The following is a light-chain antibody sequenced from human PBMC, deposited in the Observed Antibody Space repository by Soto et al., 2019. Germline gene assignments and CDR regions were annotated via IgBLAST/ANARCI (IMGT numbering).Light chain of an antibody. CDR3: SSYAGSNNPHVV. V-gene: IGLV2-14*01. Sequence: QSVLTQPASVSGSPGQSITISCTGTSSDVGGYNYVSWYQQHPGKAPKLMIYDVSNRPSGVSNRFSGSKSGNTASLTISGLQAEDEADYYCSSYAGSNNPHVVFGGGTKVTVL. CDR2: DVS. J-gene: IGLJ2*01. CDR1: SSDVGGYNY.